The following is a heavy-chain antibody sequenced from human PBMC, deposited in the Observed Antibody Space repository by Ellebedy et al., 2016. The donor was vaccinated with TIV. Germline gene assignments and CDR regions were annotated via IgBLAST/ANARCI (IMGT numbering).Heavy chain of an antibody. J-gene: IGHJ4*02. CDR3: GSVPAAGTTNYFDY. D-gene: IGHD6-13*01. Sequence: GGSLRLSXAASGFTFSSYAMHWVRQAPGKGLEWVAVISYDGSNKYYADSVKGRFTISRDNSKNTLYLQMNSLRAEDTAVYYCGSVPAAGTTNYFDYWGQGTLVTVSS. V-gene: IGHV3-30-3*01. CDR2: ISYDGSNK. CDR1: GFTFSSYA.